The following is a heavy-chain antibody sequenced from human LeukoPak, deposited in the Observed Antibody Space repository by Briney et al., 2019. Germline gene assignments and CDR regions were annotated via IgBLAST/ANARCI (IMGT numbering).Heavy chain of an antibody. D-gene: IGHD5-24*01. V-gene: IGHV1-46*01. CDR2: INPRDETT. CDR1: GYTFTSYC. J-gene: IGHJ6*03. Sequence: ASVKVSCKASGYTFTSYCMHWVRQAPGQGLEWMGIINPRDETTSYAQKFLGRVNMTRDTSTSTVYMELSSLRSEDTAVYYCAREMATIPETYYYYYMDVWGKGTTVTVSS. CDR3: AREMATIPETYYYYYMDV.